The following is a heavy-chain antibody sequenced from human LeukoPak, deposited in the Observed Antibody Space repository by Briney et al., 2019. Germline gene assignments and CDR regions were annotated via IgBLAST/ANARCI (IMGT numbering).Heavy chain of an antibody. CDR3: ARDTPYTNGWFDY. V-gene: IGHV3-30*04. Sequence: GGSLRLSCAASGFIFSNFAMHWVRQAPGKGLEGVAGISIDGSNTYYGGSVKGRFTISRDNSKNTLYLEMNSLRPGDTAVYYCARDTPYTNGWFDYWGQGTLLTVSS. CDR2: ISIDGSNT. J-gene: IGHJ4*02. D-gene: IGHD6-19*01. CDR1: GFIFSNFA.